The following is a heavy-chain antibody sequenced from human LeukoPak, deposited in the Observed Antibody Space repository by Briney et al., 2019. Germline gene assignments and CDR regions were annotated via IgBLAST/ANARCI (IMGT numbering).Heavy chain of an antibody. J-gene: IGHJ4*02. CDR2: IYPGDSDT. V-gene: IGHV5-51*01. Sequence: GESLKITCKGSGYSFTSYWIGWVRQMPGKGLEWMGIIYPGDSDTRYSPSFKGQVTITADKSISTAYLQWGSLKASDTAMYYCARSLLKGGGYFDYWGQGTLVTVSS. CDR3: ARSLLKGGGYFDY. CDR1: GYSFTSYW. D-gene: IGHD2-15*01.